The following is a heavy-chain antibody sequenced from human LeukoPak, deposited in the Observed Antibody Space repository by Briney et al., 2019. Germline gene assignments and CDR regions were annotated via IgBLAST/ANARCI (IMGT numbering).Heavy chain of an antibody. D-gene: IGHD6-13*01. CDR2: IYYSGST. CDR3: ARQGYRSSWSGYDY. Sequence: SETLSLTCTVSGGSISSSRYSWGWIRQPPGKGLEWIGSIYYSGSTYYNPSLKSRVTISVDTSKNQFSLKLSSVTAADTAVYYCARQGYRSSWSGYDYWGQGTLVTVSS. CDR1: GGSISSSRYS. J-gene: IGHJ4*02. V-gene: IGHV4-39*01.